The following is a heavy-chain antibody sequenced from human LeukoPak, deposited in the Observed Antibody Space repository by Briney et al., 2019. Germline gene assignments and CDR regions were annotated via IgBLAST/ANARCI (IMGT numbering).Heavy chain of an antibody. CDR1: GFSFSYHG. V-gene: IGHV3-23*01. CDR3: ARDLAWGAFDY. Sequence: GGSLRLSCAASGFSFSYHGMNWVRQAPGKGLEWLSGVSPPSGGTYYADSVKGRFTISRDDSKNTLSLQMNSLRVEDTAVYYCARDLAWGAFDYWGQGTLVTVSS. J-gene: IGHJ4*02. D-gene: IGHD7-27*01. CDR2: VSPPSGGT.